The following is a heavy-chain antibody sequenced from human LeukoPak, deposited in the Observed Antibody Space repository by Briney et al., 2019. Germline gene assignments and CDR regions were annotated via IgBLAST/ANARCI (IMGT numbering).Heavy chain of an antibody. CDR1: GFTFSSYS. CDR3: ARLRGYSYGYGDY. CDR2: ISSSGNTI. J-gene: IGHJ4*02. V-gene: IGHV3-48*04. Sequence: HAGGSLRLSCAASGFTFSSYSMNWVRQAPGKGLEWVSYISSSGNTIDYADSVEGRFTISRDNAKNSLYLQMVSLRAEDTAVYYCARLRGYSYGYGDYWGQGTLVTVSS. D-gene: IGHD5-18*01.